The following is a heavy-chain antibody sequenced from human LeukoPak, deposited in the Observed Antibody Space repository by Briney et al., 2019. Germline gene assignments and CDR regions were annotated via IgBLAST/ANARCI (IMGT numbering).Heavy chain of an antibody. V-gene: IGHV3-23*01. J-gene: IGHJ3*02. D-gene: IGHD4-17*01. CDR2: IRGSGGST. CDR1: GFTFSSYA. CDR3: GRDPNGDYIGAFDM. Sequence: GGSLRLSCAASGFTFSSYAMIWVRQAPGKGLEWVSAIRGSGGSTYYADSVKDRFTISRDNSKNTLYLQMNSLRAEDTAVYYCGRDPNGDYIGAFDMWGQGTVVTVSS.